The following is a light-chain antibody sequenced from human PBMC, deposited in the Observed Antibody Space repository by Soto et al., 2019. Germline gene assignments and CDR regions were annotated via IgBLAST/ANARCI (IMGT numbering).Light chain of an antibody. CDR2: SAS. CDR1: QGISRS. Sequence: DIQMTQSPSSVSASLGDRVTITCQASQGISRSLAWYQQKPGKAPKLLIYSASSLQSGVPSRFRGSGFGTDFTLTISSLQPEDFETYYCQQADTFPITFGQGTKVDIK. CDR3: QQADTFPIT. V-gene: IGKV1D-12*01. J-gene: IGKJ1*01.